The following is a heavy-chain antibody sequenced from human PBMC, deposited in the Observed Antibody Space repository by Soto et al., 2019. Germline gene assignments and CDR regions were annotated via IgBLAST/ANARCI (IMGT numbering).Heavy chain of an antibody. Sequence: GESLKISCKGSGYSFTSYWIGWVRQMPGKGLEWMGIIYPGDSDTRYSPSFQGQVTISADKSISTAYLQWSSLKASDTAMYYCARQSPYYYDSRGAFDIWGQGTMVTVS. V-gene: IGHV5-51*01. J-gene: IGHJ3*02. CDR1: GYSFTSYW. CDR2: IYPGDSDT. CDR3: ARQSPYYYDSRGAFDI. D-gene: IGHD3-22*01.